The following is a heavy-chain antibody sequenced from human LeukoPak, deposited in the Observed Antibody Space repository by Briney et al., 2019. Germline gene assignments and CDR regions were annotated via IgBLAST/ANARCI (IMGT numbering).Heavy chain of an antibody. CDR3: ARELQTHYDFWSGLPMDV. J-gene: IGHJ6*03. CDR2: IIPIFGTA. CDR1: GGTFSSYA. Sequence: SVKVSCKASGGTFSSYAISWVRQAPGQGLEWMGGIIPIFGTANYAQKFQGRVTITADESTSTAYMELSSLRSEDTAVYYCARELQTHYDFWSGLPMDVWGKGTTVTVSS. D-gene: IGHD3-3*01. V-gene: IGHV1-69*01.